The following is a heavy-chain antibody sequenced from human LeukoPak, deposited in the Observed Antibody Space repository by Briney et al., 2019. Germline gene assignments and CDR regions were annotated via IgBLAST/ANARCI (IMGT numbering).Heavy chain of an antibody. Sequence: SETLSLTCAVYGGSFSGYYWSWIRQPPGKGLERIGEINRSGSTNYNPSLKSRVTISVDTSKNQFSLKLSSVTAADTAVYYCARGSAGTLETCYYYYGMDVWGQGTTVTVSS. V-gene: IGHV4-34*01. CDR2: INRSGST. J-gene: IGHJ6*02. D-gene: IGHD6-13*01. CDR3: ARGSAGTLETCYYYYGMDV. CDR1: GGSFSGYY.